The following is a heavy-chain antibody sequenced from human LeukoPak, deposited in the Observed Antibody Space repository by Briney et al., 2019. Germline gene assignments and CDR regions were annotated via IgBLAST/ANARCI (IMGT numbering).Heavy chain of an antibody. CDR1: GGSISAPNW. CDR2: IYHTGST. V-gene: IGHV4-4*02. Sequence: PSGTLSLTCAVSGGSISAPNWWTWLRQSPGQGLEWVGEIYHTGSTNSNPSLKTRVTILIDKSKNQLSLRLTSVTAADTAVYFCARGGGGFKYGYESDYYNYHLDVWGEGTTVTVSS. J-gene: IGHJ6*03. CDR3: ARGGGGFKYGYESDYYNYHLDV. D-gene: IGHD5-18*01.